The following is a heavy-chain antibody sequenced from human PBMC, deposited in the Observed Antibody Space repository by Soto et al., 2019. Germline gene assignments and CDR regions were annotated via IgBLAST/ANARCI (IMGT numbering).Heavy chain of an antibody. CDR2: VVGSGGTT. Sequence: GGSLRLSCAASGFTFSSHTMSWVRQAPGKGLEWVSAVVGSGGTTYYADSVKGRFTISRDNAKNTLYLQMNSLRDEDTAVYYCAREPYDILTGYYIRYYYYGMDVWGQGTTVTVSS. V-gene: IGHV3-23*01. J-gene: IGHJ6*02. D-gene: IGHD3-9*01. CDR1: GFTFSSHT. CDR3: AREPYDILTGYYIRYYYYGMDV.